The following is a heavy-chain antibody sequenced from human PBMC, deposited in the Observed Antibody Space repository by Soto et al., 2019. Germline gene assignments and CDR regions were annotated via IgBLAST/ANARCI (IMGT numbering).Heavy chain of an antibody. CDR3: VSWGGGWQADY. CDR2: ISSNGGST. Sequence: GGSLRLSCSASGFTFSSYAMHWVRQAPGKGLEYVSAISSNGGSTYYADSVKGRFTISRDNSKNTLYLQMSSLRAEDTAVYYCVSWGGGWQADYWGQGTLVTVSS. V-gene: IGHV3-64D*08. D-gene: IGHD3-16*01. CDR1: GFTFSSYA. J-gene: IGHJ4*02.